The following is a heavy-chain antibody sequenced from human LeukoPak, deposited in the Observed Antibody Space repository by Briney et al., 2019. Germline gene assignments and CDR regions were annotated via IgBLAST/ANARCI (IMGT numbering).Heavy chain of an antibody. Sequence: PGGSLRLSCAASGFTFSSHWMHWARQGPGKGLVWVSRINGDETSTAYADSVKGRFTISRDNVKNTLYLQMNSLRADDTAVYYCVRARTTVPNFFDYWGQGTLVTVSS. D-gene: IGHD4-17*01. CDR3: VRARTTVPNFFDY. V-gene: IGHV3-74*01. J-gene: IGHJ4*02. CDR2: INGDETST. CDR1: GFTFSSHW.